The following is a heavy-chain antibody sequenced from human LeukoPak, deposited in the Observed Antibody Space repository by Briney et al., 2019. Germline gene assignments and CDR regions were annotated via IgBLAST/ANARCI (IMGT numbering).Heavy chain of an antibody. CDR2: ISYDGSNK. CDR1: GFTFSSYA. V-gene: IGHV3-30-3*01. D-gene: IGHD3-3*01. Sequence: PGGSLRLSCAAPGFTFSSYAMHWVRQAPGKGLEWVAVISYDGSNKYYADSVKGRFTISRDNSKNTLYLQMNSLRAEDTAVYYCARAPGDDFWSGYYHFDYWGQGTLVTVSS. J-gene: IGHJ4*02. CDR3: ARAPGDDFWSGYYHFDY.